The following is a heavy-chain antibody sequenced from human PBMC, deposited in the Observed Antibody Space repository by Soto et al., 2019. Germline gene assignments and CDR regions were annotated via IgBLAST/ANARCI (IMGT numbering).Heavy chain of an antibody. J-gene: IGHJ6*02. CDR1: GFTFSRNA. D-gene: IGHD6-6*01. CDR2: ISYDGSKK. CDR3: AKDSIEGRPDYNYGMDV. V-gene: IGHV3-30*18. Sequence: GGSLRLSCAASGFTFSRNAMHWVRQAPGEGLEWVALISYDGSKKYYVDSVKGRFTISRDNSKNTLYLQMNSLTAEDTAVYYCAKDSIEGRPDYNYGMDVWGQGTTVTVSS.